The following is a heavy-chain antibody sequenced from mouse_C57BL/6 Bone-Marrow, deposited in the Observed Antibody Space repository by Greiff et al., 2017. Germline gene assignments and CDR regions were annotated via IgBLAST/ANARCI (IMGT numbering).Heavy chain of an antibody. Sequence: VQLQQSGPELVKPGASVKISCKASGYTFTDYYMNWVKQSHGKSLEWIGDINPNNGGTSYNQKFKGKATLTVEKSSSTAYRELRSLTSEDSAVYYCAGGSWYFVVGGTGTTVTVSS. CDR3: AGGSWYFVV. J-gene: IGHJ1*03. V-gene: IGHV1-26*01. CDR1: GYTFTDYY. CDR2: INPNNGGT.